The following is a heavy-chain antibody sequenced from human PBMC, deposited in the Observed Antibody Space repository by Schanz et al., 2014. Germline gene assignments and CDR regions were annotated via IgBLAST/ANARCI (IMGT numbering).Heavy chain of an antibody. V-gene: IGHV3-66*01. CDR2: IYTDGST. J-gene: IGHJ4*02. Sequence: VQLVESGGGLVKPGGSLRLFCAASGFTFSSYYMSWIRQAPGKGLEWVSIIYTDGSTYYADSVKGRFTISRDNSKITLFLQMSSLRAEDTAVYYCARDGDFDSWGQGTLVTVSS. CDR1: GFTFSSYY. CDR3: ARDGDFDS.